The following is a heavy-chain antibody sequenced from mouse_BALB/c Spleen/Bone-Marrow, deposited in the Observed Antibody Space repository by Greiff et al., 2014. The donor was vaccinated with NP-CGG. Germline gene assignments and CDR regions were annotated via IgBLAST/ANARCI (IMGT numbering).Heavy chain of an antibody. CDR3: ARTGNYYGSSFDY. CDR2: INPFNDGT. V-gene: IGHV1-14*01. CDR1: GYNFNSYV. J-gene: IGHJ2*01. Sequence: VQLKQSGPELVKPGTSVKMSCKASGYNFNSYVIHWVKQKPGQGLEWIGYINPFNDGTKYNEKFKDKATLTSDKSSNTAYMELSSLTSEDSAVYYCARTGNYYGSSFDYWGQGTTLTVS. D-gene: IGHD1-1*01.